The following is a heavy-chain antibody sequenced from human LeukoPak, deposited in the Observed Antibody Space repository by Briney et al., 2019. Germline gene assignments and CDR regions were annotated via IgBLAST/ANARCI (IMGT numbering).Heavy chain of an antibody. J-gene: IGHJ1*01. V-gene: IGHV1-2*02. D-gene: IGHD1-14*01. Sequence: GASVKVSCKPSGYTFTDYYMHWVRQAPGQGLEWMGWMDPNTGDTNYVQKFQGRVTMTRDTSINTAYMELSRLMSDDPAVYYCERGNSEPAWGQGTLGTVSS. CDR2: MDPNTGDT. CDR3: ERGNSEPA. CDR1: GYTFTDYY.